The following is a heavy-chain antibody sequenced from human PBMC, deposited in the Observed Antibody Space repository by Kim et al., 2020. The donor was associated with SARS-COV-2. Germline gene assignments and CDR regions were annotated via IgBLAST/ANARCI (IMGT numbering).Heavy chain of an antibody. D-gene: IGHD6-19*01. J-gene: IGHJ4*02. CDR3: ARQSSGWYRGVPRWAFDY. CDR2: IYYSGST. V-gene: IGHV4-39*01. CDR1: GGSISSSSYY. Sequence: SETLSLTCTVSGGSISSSSYYWGWIRQPPGKGLEWIGSIYYSGSTYYNPSLKSRVTISVDTSKNQFSLKLSSVTAADTAVYYCARQSSGWYRGVPRWAFDYWGQGTLVTVSS.